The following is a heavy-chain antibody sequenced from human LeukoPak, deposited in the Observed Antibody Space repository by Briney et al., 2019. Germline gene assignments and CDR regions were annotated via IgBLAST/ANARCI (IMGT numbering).Heavy chain of an antibody. CDR3: ARDRRGVREGVNWFDP. CDR1: GGSFSGYY. Sequence: SETLSLTCAVYGGSFSGYYWSWIRQHPGKGLEWIGYIYYSGSTYYNPSLKSRVTISVDTSKNQFSLRPSSVTAADTAVYYCARDRRGVREGVNWFDPWGQGTLVTVSS. CDR2: IYYSGST. V-gene: IGHV4-31*11. J-gene: IGHJ5*02. D-gene: IGHD1-26*01.